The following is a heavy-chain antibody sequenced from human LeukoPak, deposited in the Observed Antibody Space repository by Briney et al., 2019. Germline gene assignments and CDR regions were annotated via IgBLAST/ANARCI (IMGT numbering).Heavy chain of an antibody. J-gene: IGHJ6*02. CDR2: ISGSGGST. CDR3: ETLGYCSGGSCYRTEYYYGMDV. D-gene: IGHD2-15*01. Sequence: GSLRLSCAASGFTFSSYAMSWVRQAPGKGLEWVSSISGSGGSTNYADSVKGRFTISRDNSKNTLYLQMNSLRAEDTAVYYCETLGYCSGGSCYRTEYYYGMDVWGQGTTVTVSS. CDR1: GFTFSSYA. V-gene: IGHV3-23*01.